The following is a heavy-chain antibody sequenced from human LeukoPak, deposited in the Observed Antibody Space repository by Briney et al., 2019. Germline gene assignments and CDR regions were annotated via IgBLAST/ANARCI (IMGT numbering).Heavy chain of an antibody. Sequence: GGSLRLSCAASGFIFSDFGIHWVRQAPGKGLEWVGFTRYDGTNYANFVKGQFTISRDNSTNTVYLQMNSLRPEDTAVYYCAKDQFYGSGSYRWGFDDWGQGTLVTVSS. J-gene: IGHJ4*02. D-gene: IGHD3-10*01. V-gene: IGHV3-30*02. CDR1: GFIFSDFG. CDR3: AKDQFYGSGSYRWGFDD. CDR2: TRYDGT.